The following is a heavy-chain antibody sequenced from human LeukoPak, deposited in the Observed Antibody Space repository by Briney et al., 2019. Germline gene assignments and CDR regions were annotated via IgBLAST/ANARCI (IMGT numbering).Heavy chain of an antibody. D-gene: IGHD1-1*01. CDR3: ARDSLGTGELLPDY. CDR1: RFTFSSYD. Sequence: GGSLRLSCAASRFTFSSYDMHWVRQAPGKGLEWVAVISYDGSNKYYADSVKGRFTISRDNSKNTLYLQMNSLRAEDTAVYYCARDSLGTGELLPDYWGQGTLVTVSS. V-gene: IGHV3-30*19. CDR2: ISYDGSNK. J-gene: IGHJ4*02.